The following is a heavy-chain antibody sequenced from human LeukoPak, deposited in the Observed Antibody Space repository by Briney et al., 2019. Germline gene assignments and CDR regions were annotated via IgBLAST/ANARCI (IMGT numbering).Heavy chain of an antibody. V-gene: IGHV1-46*01. D-gene: IGHD6-13*01. CDR3: ARGGIAAAGKPYFDY. Sequence: ASVKVSCKASGYTFTSYYMHWVRQAPGQGLGWMGIINPSGGSTSYAQKFQGRVTMTRDTSTSTVYMELSSLRSEDTAVYYCARGGIAAAGKPYFDYWGQGTLVTVSS. CDR1: GYTFTSYY. CDR2: INPSGGST. J-gene: IGHJ4*02.